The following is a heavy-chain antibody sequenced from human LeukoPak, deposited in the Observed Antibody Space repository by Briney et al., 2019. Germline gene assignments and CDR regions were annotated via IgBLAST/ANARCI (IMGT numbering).Heavy chain of an antibody. Sequence: ASVKASCKASGYTFTSYYMHWVRQAPGQGLEWIGWIIPNSGATKYAQKFQGRVTMTRDTSISTAYMELSGLRSDDTAVYYCARDSGYCTTTSCFHPFDSWGQGTLVTVSS. V-gene: IGHV1-2*02. CDR2: IIPNSGAT. D-gene: IGHD2-2*01. CDR1: GYTFTSYY. J-gene: IGHJ4*02. CDR3: ARDSGYCTTTSCFHPFDS.